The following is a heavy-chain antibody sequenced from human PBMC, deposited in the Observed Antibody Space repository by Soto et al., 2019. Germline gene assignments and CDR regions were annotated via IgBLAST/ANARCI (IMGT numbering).Heavy chain of an antibody. V-gene: IGHV1-18*01. D-gene: IGHD3-10*01. CDR1: GYTFTSYG. CDR2: ISAYNGNT. CDR3: ARDQNYGSVLFI. J-gene: IGHJ3*02. Sequence: ASVKVSCKTSGYTFTSYGISWVRQAPGQGLEWMGWISAYNGNTNYAQKLQGRVTMTTDTSTSTAYMELRSLRSDDTAVYYCARDQNYGSVLFIWGQGTMVTVSS.